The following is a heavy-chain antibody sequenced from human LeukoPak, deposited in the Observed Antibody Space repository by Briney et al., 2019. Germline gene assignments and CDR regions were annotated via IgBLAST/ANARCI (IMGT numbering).Heavy chain of an antibody. J-gene: IGHJ6*02. D-gene: IGHD3-3*01. CDR2: INPNSGGT. V-gene: IGHV1-2*02. CDR3: ARGAAIFGVVITYYYYYYGMDV. Sequence: ASVKVSCKASGYTFTGYYMHWVRQAPGQGLEWTGWINPNSGGTNYAQKFQGRVTMTRDTSISTAYMELSRLRSDDTAVYYCARGAAIFGVVITYYYYYYGMDVWGQGTTVTVSS. CDR1: GYTFTGYY.